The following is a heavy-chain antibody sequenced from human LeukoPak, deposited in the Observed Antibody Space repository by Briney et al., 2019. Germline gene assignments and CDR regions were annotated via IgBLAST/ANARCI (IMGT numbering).Heavy chain of an antibody. J-gene: IGHJ4*02. D-gene: IGHD3-22*01. CDR3: ASSPYYYDSSGYYY. V-gene: IGHV1-18*01. CDR2: ISAYNGNT. Sequence: ASVKVSCKASGYTFTGYGISWVRQAPGQGLEWMGWISAYNGNTNYAQKLQGRVTMTTDTSTSTAYMELRSLRSDDTAVYYCASSPYYYDSSGYYYWGQGTLVTVSS. CDR1: GYTFTGYG.